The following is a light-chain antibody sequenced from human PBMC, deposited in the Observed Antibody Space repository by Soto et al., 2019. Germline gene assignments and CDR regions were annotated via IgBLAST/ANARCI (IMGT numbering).Light chain of an antibody. CDR1: NIGSKS. Sequence: SYELTQPPSVSVAPGQTARITCGGTNIGSKSVHWYQQKPGQAPVLVVYDDSDRPSGIPERSSGSNSGNTATLTISRVEAGYEADYYCQVWDSSSDHVVFGGGTKLTVL. J-gene: IGLJ2*01. CDR2: DDS. CDR3: QVWDSSSDHVV. V-gene: IGLV3-21*02.